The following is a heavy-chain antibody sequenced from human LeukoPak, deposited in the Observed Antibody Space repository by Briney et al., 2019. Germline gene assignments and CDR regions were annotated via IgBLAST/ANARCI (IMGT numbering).Heavy chain of an antibody. J-gene: IGHJ3*02. CDR3: AKDPLHI. Sequence: GASLTLSCAASGFTFDDYALHWVRQAPGKGLEWVSFISGDGDSTYYASFVKGRFTISRDNSKNSLYLQMNSLRTEDTAVYYCAKDPLHIGRQGTMVTVSS. CDR2: ISGDGDST. CDR1: GFTFDDYA. V-gene: IGHV3-43*02.